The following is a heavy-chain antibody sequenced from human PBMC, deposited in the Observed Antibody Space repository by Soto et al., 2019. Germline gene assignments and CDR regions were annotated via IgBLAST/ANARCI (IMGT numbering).Heavy chain of an antibody. J-gene: IGHJ3*01. CDR3: ARYYDSGDYYYSDAFDV. V-gene: IGHV3-48*04. Sequence: EVQLVESGGGLVKPGGSLRLSCAASGFTFSNAWMSWVRQAPGKGLEWVSYISSSGTTIYYADSVKGRFTISRDNAKNSLYLQMNSLRAEDTAVYYCARYYDSGDYYYSDAFDVWGQGTMVTVFS. CDR2: ISSSGTTI. D-gene: IGHD3-22*01. CDR1: GFTFSNAW.